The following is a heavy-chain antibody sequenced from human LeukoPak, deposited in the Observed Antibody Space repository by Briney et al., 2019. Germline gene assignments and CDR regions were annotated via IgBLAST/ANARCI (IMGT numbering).Heavy chain of an antibody. CDR2: ISSSSSYI. V-gene: IGHV3-21*01. D-gene: IGHD1-26*01. CDR1: GFTFSSYS. CDR3: ARDPTSGSYGY. J-gene: IGHJ4*02. Sequence: GGSLRLSCAASGFTFSSYSMNWVRQAPGNGLEWVSFISSSSSYIYYADSVKGRFTISRDNAKNSLYLQMNSLRAEDTAVYYCARDPTSGSYGYWGQGTLVTVSS.